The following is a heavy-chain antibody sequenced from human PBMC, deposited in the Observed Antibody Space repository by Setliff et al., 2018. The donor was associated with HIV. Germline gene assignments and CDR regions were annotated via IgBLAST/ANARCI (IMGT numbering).Heavy chain of an antibody. J-gene: IGHJ4*02. CDR1: GGSISSGTYY. CDR2: IYTSGST. CDR3: ARGTFSGPDY. Sequence: PSETLSLTCTVSGGSISSGTYYWSWIRQPAGKGLEWIGRIYTSGSTNYNPSLKSRVTISLDTSKNQFSLKLNSVTAADTAVYYCARGTFSGPDYWGQGTLVTVSS. V-gene: IGHV4-61*02. D-gene: IGHD1-26*01.